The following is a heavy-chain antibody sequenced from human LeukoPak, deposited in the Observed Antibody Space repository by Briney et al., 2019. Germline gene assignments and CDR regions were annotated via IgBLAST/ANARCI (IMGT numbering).Heavy chain of an antibody. CDR3: AIGLECSGGSCYSRPFDY. V-gene: IGHV3-23*01. CDR2: ISGSGGNT. Sequence: GGSLRLSCAASGLTFTSYAMSWVRQALKKGLERVSVISGSGGNTYYADSVKGRFTISRDNSKNTLYLQMNSLRAEDTAVYYWAIGLECSGGSCYSRPFDYWGQGTLVTVSS. CDR1: GLTFTSYA. D-gene: IGHD2-15*01. J-gene: IGHJ4*02.